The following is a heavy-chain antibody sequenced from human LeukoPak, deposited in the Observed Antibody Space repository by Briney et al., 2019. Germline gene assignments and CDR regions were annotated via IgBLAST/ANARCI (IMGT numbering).Heavy chain of an antibody. D-gene: IGHD2-2*01. CDR2: ISAYNGNT. V-gene: IGHV1-18*01. J-gene: IGHJ4*02. Sequence: ASVKVSCKASGYTFTSYGISWVRQAPGQGLEWMGWISAYNGNTNYAQKLQGRVTMTTDTSTSTAYMELRSLRSDDTAVYYCAXXXXXVVPAATGEAVAGPFDYWGQGTLVTVSS. CDR3: AXXXXXVVPAATGEAVAGPFDY. CDR1: GYTFTSYG.